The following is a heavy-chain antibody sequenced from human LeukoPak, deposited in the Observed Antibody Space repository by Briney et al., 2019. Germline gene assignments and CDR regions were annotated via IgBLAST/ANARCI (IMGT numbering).Heavy chain of an antibody. V-gene: IGHV3-33*01. Sequence: GGSLRLSCAASGFTFSSYGMRWVRQAPGKGLEWVAVIWYDGSNKYYADSVKGRFTISRDNSKNTLYLQMNSLRAEDTAVYYCARDGGVGGSYFEGAFDIWGQGTMVTVSS. CDR3: ARDGGVGGSYFEGAFDI. D-gene: IGHD1-26*01. CDR2: IWYDGSNK. J-gene: IGHJ3*02. CDR1: GFTFSSYG.